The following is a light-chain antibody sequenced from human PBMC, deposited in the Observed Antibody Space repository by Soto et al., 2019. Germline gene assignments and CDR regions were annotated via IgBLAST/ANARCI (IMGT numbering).Light chain of an antibody. CDR3: QQYNNWWT. CDR2: GAS. J-gene: IGKJ1*01. Sequence: TQSPGTLSLSPGGSATLSCRASQNINNNYLAWYQHKPGQAPRLLIYGASTRATGIPARFSGSGSGTEFTLTISSLQSEDFAVYYRQQYNNWWTFGQGTKVDIK. V-gene: IGKV3-15*01. CDR1: QNINNNY.